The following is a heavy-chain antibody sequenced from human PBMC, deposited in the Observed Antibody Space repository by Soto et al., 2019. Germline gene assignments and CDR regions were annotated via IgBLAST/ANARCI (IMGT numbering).Heavy chain of an antibody. V-gene: IGHV1-18*01. CDR1: GYTFTSYG. Sequence: ASVKVSCKASGYTFTSYGISWVRQAPGQGLEWMGWISAYNGNTNYAQKLQGRVTMTTDTSTSTAYMELRSLRSDDTAVYYCASRCTKDYYYYYGMDVWGQGTXVTVSS. J-gene: IGHJ6*02. D-gene: IGHD1-1*01. CDR3: ASRCTKDYYYYYGMDV. CDR2: ISAYNGNT.